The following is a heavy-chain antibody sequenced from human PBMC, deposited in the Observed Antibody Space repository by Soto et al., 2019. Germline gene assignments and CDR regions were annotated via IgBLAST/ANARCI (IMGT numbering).Heavy chain of an antibody. D-gene: IGHD3-3*01. J-gene: IGHJ6*02. CDR2: INPSGGST. CDR1: GYTFTDYY. CDR3: ARGGRITMYGVGHGMDV. V-gene: IGHV1-46*01. Sequence: ASVKVSCKASGYTFTDYYMHWVRQAPGQGLEWMGIINPSGGSTSYAQKFQGRVTMTRDTSTGTVYMEVSSLRSEDTAVYYCARGGRITMYGVGHGMDVWGQGTTVTVSS.